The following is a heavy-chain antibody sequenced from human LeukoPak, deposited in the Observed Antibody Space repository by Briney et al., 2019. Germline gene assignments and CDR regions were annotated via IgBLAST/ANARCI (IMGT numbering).Heavy chain of an antibody. CDR3: ARGIADTAMVPPFDY. Sequence: SETLSLTCAVYGGSFSGYYWSWIRQPPGKGLEWIGEINHSGSTNYNPSLKSRVTISVDTSKNQFSLKLSSVTAADTAVYYCARGIADTAMVPPFDYWGQGTLVTVSS. J-gene: IGHJ4*02. V-gene: IGHV4-34*01. D-gene: IGHD5-18*01. CDR2: INHSGST. CDR1: GGSFSGYY.